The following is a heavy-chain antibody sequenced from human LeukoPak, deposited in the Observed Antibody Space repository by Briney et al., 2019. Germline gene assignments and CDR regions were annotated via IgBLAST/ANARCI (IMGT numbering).Heavy chain of an antibody. J-gene: IGHJ4*02. D-gene: IGHD2-2*01. V-gene: IGHV1-46*01. CDR1: GYTFTSYG. CDR3: AREIVVPAAEGLDY. Sequence: ASVKVSCKASGYTFTSYGISWVRQAPGQGLGWMGIINPSGGGTSYAQKFQGRVTMTRDTSTSTVYMELSSLRSEDTAVYYCAREIVVPAAEGLDYWGQGTLVTVSS. CDR2: INPSGGGT.